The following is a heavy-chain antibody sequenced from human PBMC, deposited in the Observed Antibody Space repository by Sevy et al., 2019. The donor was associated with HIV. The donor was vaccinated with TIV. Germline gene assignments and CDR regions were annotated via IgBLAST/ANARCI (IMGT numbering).Heavy chain of an antibody. CDR2: ISGSGGST. J-gene: IGHJ5*02. Sequence: GGSLRLSCAASGFTFSSYAMSWVRQAPGKGLEWVSAISGSGGSTYYADSVKGRFTISRDNSKNTLYLQMNSLRAEDTAVYYCAKDMGGSYGINWFDPWGQGTMVTVPS. D-gene: IGHD1-26*01. CDR3: AKDMGGSYGINWFDP. V-gene: IGHV3-23*01. CDR1: GFTFSSYA.